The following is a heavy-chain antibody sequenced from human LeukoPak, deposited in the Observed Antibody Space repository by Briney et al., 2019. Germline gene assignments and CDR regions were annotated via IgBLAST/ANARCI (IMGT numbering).Heavy chain of an antibody. J-gene: IGHJ4*02. D-gene: IGHD6-6*01. CDR3: ARVLGGEQLAPFDY. Sequence: ASVKVSCKASGYTFTSYGISWVRQAPGQGLEWMGWISAYNGNTNYAQKLQGRVTMTTDTSTSTGYMELRSLRSDDTAVYYCARVLGGEQLAPFDYWGQGTLVTVSS. CDR1: GYTFTSYG. CDR2: ISAYNGNT. V-gene: IGHV1-18*01.